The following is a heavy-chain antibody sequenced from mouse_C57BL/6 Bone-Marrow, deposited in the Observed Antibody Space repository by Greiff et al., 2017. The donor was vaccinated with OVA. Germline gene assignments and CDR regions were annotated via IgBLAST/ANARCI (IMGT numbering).Heavy chain of an antibody. J-gene: IGHJ1*03. Sequence: QVQLQQSGAELVRPGTSVKVSCKASGYAFTNYLIEWVKQRPGQGLEWIGVINPGSGGTNYNEKFQGKATLTADKSSSTAYMQLSSLTSEDSAVYFCARNYYGNYVWYFDVWGTGTTVTVSS. CDR2: INPGSGGT. CDR1: GYAFTNYL. CDR3: ARNYYGNYVWYFDV. V-gene: IGHV1-54*01. D-gene: IGHD2-1*01.